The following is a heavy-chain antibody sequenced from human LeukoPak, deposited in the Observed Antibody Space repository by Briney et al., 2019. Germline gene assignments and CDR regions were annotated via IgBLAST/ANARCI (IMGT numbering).Heavy chain of an antibody. CDR2: ISSNGGNS. J-gene: IGHJ4*02. D-gene: IGHD5-12*01. CDR1: GFTFSSYA. V-gene: IGHV3-64*02. Sequence: GGSLRLSCAASGFTFSSYAMHWVRQAPGKGLEYVSAISSNGGNSYYADSVKGRFTISRDDSKNTLYLQMGSLRAEDMAVYYCARGPYREPLHYFDYWGQGTLVTVSS. CDR3: ARGPYREPLHYFDY.